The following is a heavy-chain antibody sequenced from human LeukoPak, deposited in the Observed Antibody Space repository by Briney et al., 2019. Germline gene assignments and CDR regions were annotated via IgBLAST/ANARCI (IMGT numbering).Heavy chain of an antibody. V-gene: IGHV4-39*07. CDR1: GGSISSSSYY. CDR2: IYYSGST. D-gene: IGHD6-13*01. J-gene: IGHJ4*02. CDR3: ASGSSSSFDY. Sequence: SETLSLTRTVSGGSISSSSYYWGWIRQPPGKGLEWIGSIYYSGSTYYNPSLKSRVTISVDTSKNQFSLKLSSVTAADTAVYYCASGSSSSFDYWGQGTLVTVSS.